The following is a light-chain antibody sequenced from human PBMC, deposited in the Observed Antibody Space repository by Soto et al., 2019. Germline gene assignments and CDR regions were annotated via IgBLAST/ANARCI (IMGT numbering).Light chain of an antibody. CDR2: KVS. V-gene: IGKV2-24*01. CDR3: MQATQFPWT. Sequence: DIVMTQTPLTSPVTLGQPASISCRSSQSLAHSDGNTYLSWLQQRPGQPPRLLIYKVSKRFSGVPDRFSGSGAGTDFTLKISRVEAEDVAFYYCMQATQFPWTFGQGTKVEIK. J-gene: IGKJ1*01. CDR1: QSLAHSDGNTY.